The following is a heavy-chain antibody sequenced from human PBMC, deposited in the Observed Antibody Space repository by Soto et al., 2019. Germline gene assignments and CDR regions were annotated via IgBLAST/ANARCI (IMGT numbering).Heavy chain of an antibody. CDR2: ISYDGSNK. Sequence: HRGGSLRLSCAASGFTFSSYGMHWVRQAPGKGLEWVAVISYDGSNKYYADSVKGRFTISRDNSKNTLYLQMNSLRAEDTAVYYCEAAADTSIFDYWGQGTLVTVSS. D-gene: IGHD6-13*01. CDR3: EAAADTSIFDY. J-gene: IGHJ4*02. V-gene: IGHV3-30*03. CDR1: GFTFSSYG.